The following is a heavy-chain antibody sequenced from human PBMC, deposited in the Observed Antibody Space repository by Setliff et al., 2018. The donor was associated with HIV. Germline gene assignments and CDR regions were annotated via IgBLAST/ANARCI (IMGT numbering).Heavy chain of an antibody. CDR2: IYYSGRT. J-gene: IGHJ4*02. V-gene: IGHV4-39*07. D-gene: IGHD3-22*01. CDR3: ALGSSGYPFDH. Sequence: LPETLSLTCTVSGGSISSSSYYWGWIRQSPGKGLEWIGNIYYSGRTDYNPSLKSRVTISVDTSKEQFSLKLSSVTAADTAMYYCALGSSGYPFDHWGQGTLVTVSS. CDR1: GGSISSSSYY.